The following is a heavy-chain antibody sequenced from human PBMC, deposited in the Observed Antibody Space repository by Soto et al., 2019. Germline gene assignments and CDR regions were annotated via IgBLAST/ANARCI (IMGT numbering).Heavy chain of an antibody. J-gene: IGHJ4*02. Sequence: QVQLVQSGAEVKKPGSSVKVSCKAYGGTFSSYAISWVRQAPGQGLEWMGGIIPIFGTANYAQKCQGRVTITADESTSTAYRELSSLRSEDTAVYYCARSQQRFIAVAGLFDYWGQGTLVTVSS. CDR3: ARSQQRFIAVAGLFDY. D-gene: IGHD6-19*01. V-gene: IGHV1-69*01. CDR2: IIPIFGTA. CDR1: GGTFSSYA.